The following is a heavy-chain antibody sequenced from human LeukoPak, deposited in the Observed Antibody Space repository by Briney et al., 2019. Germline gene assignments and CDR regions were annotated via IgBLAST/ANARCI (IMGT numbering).Heavy chain of an antibody. CDR1: GYSISSGYY. CDR2: IYHSEST. CDR3: ARGGAYYYDSSGYRGAFDI. V-gene: IGHV4-38-2*01. D-gene: IGHD3-22*01. J-gene: IGHJ3*02. Sequence: PSETLSLTCAVSGYSISSGYYWGCIRPPPGKGLEWIGIIYHSESTYYNPSPKSRVTISGDTSKNQFYLKLSSVTAADTDVYYWARGGAYYYDSSGYRGAFDIWGQGTMVTVSS.